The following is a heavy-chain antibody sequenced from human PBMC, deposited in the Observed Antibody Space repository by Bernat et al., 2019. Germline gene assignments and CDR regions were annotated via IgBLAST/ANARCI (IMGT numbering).Heavy chain of an antibody. CDR3: ARDRRVYGMDV. V-gene: IGHV3-7*03. CDR2: IKPDGSEM. J-gene: IGHJ6*02. Sequence: EVRVVESGGGLVKPGGSLRLSCAASGFNINSYWTTWVRQAPGKGLEWVANIKPDGSEMFYVDSVKGRFTISRDNSKNSLYLQMNSLRAEDTAVYYCARDRRVYGMDVWGQGTTVTVSS. CDR1: GFNINSYW.